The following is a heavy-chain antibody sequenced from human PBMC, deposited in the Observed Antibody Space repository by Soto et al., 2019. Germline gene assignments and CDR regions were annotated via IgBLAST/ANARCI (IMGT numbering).Heavy chain of an antibody. CDR3: AGDPGRLYTPIHLTY. D-gene: IGHD5-18*01. V-gene: IGHV1-18*01. CDR1: GDTFTNFD. Sequence: QVQLVQSGAEVKKPGASVKVSCKASGDTFTNFDISWVRQAPGQGLEWMGWISAYNGNTQYTQKFQGRVTMTTDTSTSTAYMELRSLRSDDTAVYYCAGDPGRLYTPIHLTYWGEGTLVTVSS. J-gene: IGHJ4*02. CDR2: ISAYNGNT.